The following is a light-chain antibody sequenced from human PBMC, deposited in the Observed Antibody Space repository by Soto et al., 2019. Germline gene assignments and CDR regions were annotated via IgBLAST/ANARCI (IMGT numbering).Light chain of an antibody. CDR2: GLS. CDR1: QRITT. CDR3: QQYYDWPT. J-gene: IGKJ1*01. V-gene: IGKV3-15*01. Sequence: EIVMTQSPATLSLSPGERATLSCRASQRITTVAWYQQKPGQAPRLLIYGLSIRAPGVPARFSVSGSGTEFTLTISSLQSEDFAVYFCQQYYDWPTFGQVTRVEVK.